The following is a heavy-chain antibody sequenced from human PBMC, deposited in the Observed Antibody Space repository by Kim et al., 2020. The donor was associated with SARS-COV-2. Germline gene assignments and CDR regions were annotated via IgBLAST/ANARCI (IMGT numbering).Heavy chain of an antibody. CDR3: ARRRGGSGGHNWIDP. J-gene: IGHJ5*02. V-gene: IGHV4-39*01. CDR1: GGSISSSSYY. CDR2: MYYSGNT. Sequence: SETLSLTCTVSGGSISSSSYYWDWIRQPPGKGLEWIGSMYYSGNTYYNPSLKRRVTMSVDTSKNQFSLKLNFVTAADTAVYYCARRRGGSGGHNWIDPWG. D-gene: IGHD3-16*01.